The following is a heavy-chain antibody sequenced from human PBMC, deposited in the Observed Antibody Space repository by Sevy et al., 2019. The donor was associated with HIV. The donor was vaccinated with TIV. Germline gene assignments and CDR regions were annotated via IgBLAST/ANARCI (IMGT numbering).Heavy chain of an antibody. Sequence: GGSLRLSCAASAFTFSSYAMHWVRQAPGEGLEWVAVISYDGNDKDYADSVKGRFTISRDNSKNTLYLQMNSLRIEDTAVYYCARAQGVLLWFGEFPLWGPGTLVTVSS. CDR1: AFTFSSYA. D-gene: IGHD3-10*01. J-gene: IGHJ4*02. V-gene: IGHV3-30*04. CDR2: ISYDGNDK. CDR3: ARAQGVLLWFGEFPL.